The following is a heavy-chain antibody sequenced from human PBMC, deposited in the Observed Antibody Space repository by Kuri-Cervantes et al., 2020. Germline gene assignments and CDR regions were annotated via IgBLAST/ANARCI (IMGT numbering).Heavy chain of an antibody. CDR3: ARDPIPVPGRNFDY. V-gene: IGHV4-39*07. CDR1: GGSISSSSYY. Sequence: SETLSLTCTVSGGSISSSSYYWGWIRQPPGKGLEWIGSIYYSGSTYYNPSLKSRVTISVDTSKNQFSLKLSSVTAADTAVYYCARDPIPVPGRNFDYWGQGTLVTVSS. D-gene: IGHD6-19*01. J-gene: IGHJ4*02. CDR2: IYYSGST.